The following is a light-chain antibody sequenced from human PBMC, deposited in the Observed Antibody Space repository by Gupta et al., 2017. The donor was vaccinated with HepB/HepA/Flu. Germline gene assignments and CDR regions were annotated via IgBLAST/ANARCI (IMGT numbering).Light chain of an antibody. CDR3: SSYTSSSTLEGVV. J-gene: IGLJ2*01. CDR1: SSDVGGYNY. Sequence: QSALTQPASVSGSPGRSITISCTGTSSDVGGYNYVSWYQQHPGKAPKLIIYDVSNRPSGVSKRFSGSKSGNTASLTISGLQAEDEADYYCSSYTSSSTLEGVVFGGGTKLTVL. CDR2: DVS. V-gene: IGLV2-14*01.